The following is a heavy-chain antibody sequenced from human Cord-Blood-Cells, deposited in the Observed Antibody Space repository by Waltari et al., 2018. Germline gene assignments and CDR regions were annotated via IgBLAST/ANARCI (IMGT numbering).Heavy chain of an antibody. CDR3: ARGRPIFDY. Sequence: EVQLVESGGGLVQPGGSLRLSCAASGFTLSSYWMSWVRQAPGKGLEWVANIKQDGSEKYYVDSVKGRFTISRDNAKNSLYLQMNSLRAEDTAVYYCARGRPIFDYWGQGTLVTVSS. D-gene: IGHD3-9*01. CDR1: GFTLSSYW. J-gene: IGHJ4*02. CDR2: IKQDGSEK. V-gene: IGHV3-7*01.